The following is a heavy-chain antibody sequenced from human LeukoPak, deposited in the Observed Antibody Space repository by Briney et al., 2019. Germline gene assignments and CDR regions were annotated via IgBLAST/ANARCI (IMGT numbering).Heavy chain of an antibody. V-gene: IGHV1-2*02. CDR2: INPSSGGT. Sequence: ASVKVSCKASGYTFTGYYMHWVRQAPGQGLEWMGWINPSSGGTNYAQKFQGRVTMTRDTSISTAYMELSRLRSDDTAVYYCARPLGVVIPYNWFDPWGQGTLVTVSS. D-gene: IGHD3-3*01. CDR3: ARPLGVVIPYNWFDP. J-gene: IGHJ5*02. CDR1: GYTFTGYY.